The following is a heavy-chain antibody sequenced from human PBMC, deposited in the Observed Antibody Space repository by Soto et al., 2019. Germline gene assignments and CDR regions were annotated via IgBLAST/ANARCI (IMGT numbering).Heavy chain of an antibody. Sequence: QVQLVQSGAEVKKPGASVKVSCKASGYTFTSYAMHWVRQAPGQRLEWMGWINAGNGNTKYSQKFQGRVTITRDTSASTAYMELSSLRSEDTAVYYCARDKGSGSYIDYYYMDVWGKLTTVTVSS. CDR3: ARDKGSGSYIDYYYMDV. CDR2: INAGNGNT. CDR1: GYTFTSYA. D-gene: IGHD3-10*01. J-gene: IGHJ6*03. V-gene: IGHV1-3*01.